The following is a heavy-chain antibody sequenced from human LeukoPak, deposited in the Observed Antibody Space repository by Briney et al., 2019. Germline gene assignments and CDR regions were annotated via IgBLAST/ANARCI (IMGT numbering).Heavy chain of an antibody. CDR2: INSYGSST. J-gene: IGHJ4*02. CDR3: AGDGGSGWYFFDY. CDR1: GFTFSSYR. D-gene: IGHD6-19*01. V-gene: IGHV3-74*03. Sequence: GQSLRLSCAASGFTFSSYRMHWVRQAQGKGLVWVSRINSYGSSTTYADSVKGRFTISRDNAKNTLYMQMNSLRAEDTAVYYCAGDGGSGWYFFDYWGQGTLVTVSS.